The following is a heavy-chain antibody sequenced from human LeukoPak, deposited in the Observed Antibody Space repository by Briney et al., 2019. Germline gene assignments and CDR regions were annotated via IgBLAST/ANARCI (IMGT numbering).Heavy chain of an antibody. D-gene: IGHD3-10*01. V-gene: IGHV3-53*01. CDR2: IYSGGST. J-gene: IGHJ5*02. CDR1: GFTVSSNY. Sequence: GSLRLSCAASGFTVSSNYMSWVRQAPGKGLEWVSVIYSGGSTYYADSVKGRFTISRDNSKNTLYLQMNSLRAEDTAVYYCARGSYLWFGEDNWFDPWGQGTLVTVSS. CDR3: ARGSYLWFGEDNWFDP.